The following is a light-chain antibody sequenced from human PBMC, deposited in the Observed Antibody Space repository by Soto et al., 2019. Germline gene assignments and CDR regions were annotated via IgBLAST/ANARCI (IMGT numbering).Light chain of an antibody. J-gene: IGKJ5*01. CDR3: QQYGSSPPRIT. Sequence: EFVLTQSPGTLSLSPGERATLSCRASQSVSSSYIAWYQQKPGQAPRLLIYGPSSRATGIPDRFRGSGSGTDFTLTISTLKPEDFAVYYCQQYGSSPPRITFGQGTRLEIK. V-gene: IGKV3-20*01. CDR2: GPS. CDR1: QSVSSSY.